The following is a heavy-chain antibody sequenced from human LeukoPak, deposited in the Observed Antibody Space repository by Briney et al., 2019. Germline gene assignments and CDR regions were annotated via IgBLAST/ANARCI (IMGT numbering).Heavy chain of an antibody. J-gene: IGHJ6*03. CDR2: IIPIFGTA. Sequence: GASVKVSCKASGGTFSSYAISWVRQAPGQGLEWMGGIIPIFGTANYAQKFQGRVTITADKSTSTAYMELSSLRSEDTAVYYCASTPNNYDFLEWLDPNYYMDVWGKGTTVTVSS. D-gene: IGHD3-3*01. V-gene: IGHV1-69*06. CDR1: GGTFSSYA. CDR3: ASTPNNYDFLEWLDPNYYMDV.